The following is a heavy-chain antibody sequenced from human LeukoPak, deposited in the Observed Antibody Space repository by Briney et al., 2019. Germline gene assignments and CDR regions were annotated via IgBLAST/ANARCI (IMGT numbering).Heavy chain of an antibody. Sequence: PSETLSLTCTVSGDSITSHYWSWIRQPPRKGLEWIGYIYYTGSTKYNPSLKNRVTISADTSKNQLSLKLSSVTAADTAVYYCARETTWVFDYWGPGSLVTVSS. V-gene: IGHV4-59*11. D-gene: IGHD1-14*01. CDR1: GDSITSHY. CDR3: ARETTWVFDY. J-gene: IGHJ4*02. CDR2: IYYTGST.